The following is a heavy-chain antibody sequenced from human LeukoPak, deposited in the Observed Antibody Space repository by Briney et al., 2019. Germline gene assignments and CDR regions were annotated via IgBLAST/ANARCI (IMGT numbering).Heavy chain of an antibody. D-gene: IGHD4-17*01. CDR2: INPDGGGT. CDR1: GYTFTGYY. Sequence: ASVKVSCKASGYTFTGYYMHWVRQAPGQGLEWMGWINPDGGGTIYAQNFQGRVTMTRDTSISTAYMELSRLRSDDTAMYYCARVSTLAVTGSFDPWGQGTLVTVSS. CDR3: ARVSTLAVTGSFDP. V-gene: IGHV1-2*02. J-gene: IGHJ5*02.